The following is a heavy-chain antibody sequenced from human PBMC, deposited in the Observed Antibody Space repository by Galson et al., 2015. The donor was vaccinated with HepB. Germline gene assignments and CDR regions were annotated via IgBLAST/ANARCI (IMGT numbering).Heavy chain of an antibody. J-gene: IGHJ4*02. D-gene: IGHD6-19*01. Sequence: SLRLSCAASGFTFSDYYMNWIRQAPGKGLEWVSYISGGSNYTNYADSVKGRFTTSRDNAKNSLYLQMNSLRAEDTAVYYCVRRGLTVATSFDYWGQGTLVTVSS. CDR3: VRRGLTVATSFDY. CDR1: GFTFSDYY. CDR2: ISGGSNYT. V-gene: IGHV3-11*03.